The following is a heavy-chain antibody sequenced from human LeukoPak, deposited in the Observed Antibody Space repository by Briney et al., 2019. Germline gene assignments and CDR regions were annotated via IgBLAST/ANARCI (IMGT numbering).Heavy chain of an antibody. V-gene: IGHV1-2*02. D-gene: IGHD3-3*01. J-gene: IGHJ4*02. CDR1: GYTFTGYY. CDR3: ARGAPRYDFWSGYYTEVDY. CDR2: INPNSGGT. Sequence: ASVKVSCKASGYTFTGYYMHWVRQAPGQGLEWMGWINPNSGGTNYAQKFQGRVTMTRDTSISTAYMELSRLRSDGTAVYYCARGAPRYDFWSGYYTEVDYWGQGTLVTVSS.